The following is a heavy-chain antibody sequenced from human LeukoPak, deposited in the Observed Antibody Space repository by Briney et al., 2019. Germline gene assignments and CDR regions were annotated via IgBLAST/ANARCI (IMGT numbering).Heavy chain of an antibody. J-gene: IGHJ3*01. CDR3: ARDQSGSGGHNNDAFDF. CDR1: GGSISTYY. V-gene: IGHV4-4*07. Sequence: PSETLSFTCNVSGGSISTYYWNWIRQPAGKGLEWIGRVYGGGATRYNPSFGSRVTMSADTSKNQVSLRLTSVTAADTAVYFCARDQSGSGGHNNDAFDFWGQGTMVAVSS. D-gene: IGHD3-16*01. CDR2: VYGGGAT.